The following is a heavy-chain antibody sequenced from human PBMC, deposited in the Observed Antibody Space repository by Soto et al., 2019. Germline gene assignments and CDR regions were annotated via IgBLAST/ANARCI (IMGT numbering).Heavy chain of an antibody. J-gene: IGHJ6*02. Sequence: QVQLVQSGAEVKKPGSSVKVSCKASGGTFSSYAISWVRQAPGQGLEWMGGIIPIFGTANYAQKFQGRVTITADESTSTAYMELSSLRSEDTAVYYSARARITIFGVVSYYYYGMDVWGQGTTVTVSS. CDR3: ARARITIFGVVSYYYYGMDV. CDR2: IIPIFGTA. D-gene: IGHD3-3*01. V-gene: IGHV1-69*01. CDR1: GGTFSSYA.